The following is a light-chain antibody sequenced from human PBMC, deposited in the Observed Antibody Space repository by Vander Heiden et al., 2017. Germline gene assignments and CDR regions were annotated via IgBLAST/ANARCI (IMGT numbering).Light chain of an antibody. J-gene: IGLJ3*02. Sequence: QSALTQPPSASGSPGQSVSISCSGTSSDVGVYNSVSWYQQHPGKAPKLVIYASKKGPSGVSVRFSGSRSGNAASLTVSGLQSEDEADYYCSSFASSNIWVFGGGTKLTVL. CDR2: ASK. V-gene: IGLV2-8*01. CDR3: SSFASSNIWV. CDR1: SSDVGVYNS.